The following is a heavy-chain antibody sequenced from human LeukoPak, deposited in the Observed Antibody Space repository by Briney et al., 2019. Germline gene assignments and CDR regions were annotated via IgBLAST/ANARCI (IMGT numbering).Heavy chain of an antibody. V-gene: IGHV3-23*05. CDR1: GFIFRNYG. CDR3: AHLVWEYVGGLDV. D-gene: IGHD1-26*01. J-gene: IGHJ6*02. CDR2: IYTNGNT. Sequence: PGGSLRLSCAASGFIFRNYGMNWVRQAPGKGLEWVSGIYTNGNTRYADSVRGRFTISRDNSKNTPYLQMHSLRVDDTAVYYCAHLVWEYVGGLDVWGQGTTVTVSS.